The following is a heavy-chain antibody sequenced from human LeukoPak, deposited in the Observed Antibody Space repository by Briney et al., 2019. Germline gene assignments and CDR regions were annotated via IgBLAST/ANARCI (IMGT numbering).Heavy chain of an antibody. CDR2: IYYSGST. V-gene: IGHV4-59*01. D-gene: IGHD4-17*01. CDR3: ARLYGDFFDY. Sequence: SETLSLTCTVSGGSISSYYWSWIRQPPGKGLEWIGYIYYSGSTNYNPSLKSRVTISVDTSKNQFFLKLSSVTAADTAVYYCARLYGDFFDYWGQGTLVTVSS. J-gene: IGHJ4*02. CDR1: GGSISSYY.